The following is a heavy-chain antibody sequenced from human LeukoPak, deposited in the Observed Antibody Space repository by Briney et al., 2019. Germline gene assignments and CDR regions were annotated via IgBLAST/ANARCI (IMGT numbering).Heavy chain of an antibody. CDR3: TGPWGNYYYMDV. CDR1: GLTFSGSA. D-gene: IGHD3-16*01. J-gene: IGHJ6*03. Sequence: GGCLRLSCAASGLTFSGSAMQWVRQASGEGLEWVGRIRSKGNSYATAYAASVKGRFTISRDDSKNTAYLQMNSLKTEDTAVYYCTGPWGNYYYMDVWGKGTTVTVSS. CDR2: IRSKGNSYAT. V-gene: IGHV3-73*01.